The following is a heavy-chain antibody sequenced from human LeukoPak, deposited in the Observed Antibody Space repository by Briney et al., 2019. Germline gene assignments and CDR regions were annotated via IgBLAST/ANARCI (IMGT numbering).Heavy chain of an antibody. CDR2: INPNSGGT. CDR3: ARDALGDDFWTPPDY. J-gene: IGHJ4*02. CDR1: GYTFTGYY. D-gene: IGHD3-3*01. Sequence: ASVKVSCKASGYTFTGYYMHWVRQAPGQGLEWMGWINPNSGGTNYAQKFQGRVTMTRDTSISTAYMELSRLRSDDTAVYYCARDALGDDFWTPPDYWGQGTLVTVSS. V-gene: IGHV1-2*02.